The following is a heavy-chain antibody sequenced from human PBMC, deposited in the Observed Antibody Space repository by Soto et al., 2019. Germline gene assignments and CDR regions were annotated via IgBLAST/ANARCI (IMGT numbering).Heavy chain of an antibody. CDR3: ARATRGYCSGGSGYSLGDY. D-gene: IGHD2-15*01. Sequence: QVQLVQSGAEVKKPGSSVKVSCKASGGTFSSYAISWVRQAPGQGLEWMGGIIPIFGTANYAQKFQGRVTITADKSTSTADMELSRLRSEDTAVDYCARATRGYCSGGSGYSLGDYWGQGTLVTVSS. V-gene: IGHV1-69*06. J-gene: IGHJ4*02. CDR1: GGTFSSYA. CDR2: IIPIFGTA.